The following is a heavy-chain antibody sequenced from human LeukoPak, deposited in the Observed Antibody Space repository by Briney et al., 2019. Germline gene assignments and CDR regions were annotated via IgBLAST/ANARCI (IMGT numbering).Heavy chain of an antibody. CDR1: GGSISSYY. CDR2: IYYSGST. Sequence: SETLSLTCTVSGGSISSYYWSWIRQPPGKGLEWIGYIYYSGSTNYNPSLKSRVTISVDTSKNQFSLKLSSVTAADMAVYYCARLESHRVAAAGTNWFDPWGQGTLVTVSS. V-gene: IGHV4-59*08. D-gene: IGHD6-13*01. J-gene: IGHJ5*02. CDR3: ARLESHRVAAAGTNWFDP.